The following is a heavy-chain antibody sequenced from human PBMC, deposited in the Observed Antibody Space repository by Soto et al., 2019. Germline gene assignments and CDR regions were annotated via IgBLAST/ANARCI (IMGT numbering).Heavy chain of an antibody. CDR1: GYTFTSYG. V-gene: IGHV1-18*01. CDR2: ISAYNGNT. D-gene: IGHD4-17*01. J-gene: IGHJ4*02. CDR3: ATTPDYGDYLDY. Sequence: GASVKVSCKASGYTFTSYGISWVRQAPGQGLEGMGWISAYNGNTNYAQKRQGRFTMTTDTSTSTAYMELRSLGSDDTAVYYCATTPDYGDYLDYWGQGTLVTVSS.